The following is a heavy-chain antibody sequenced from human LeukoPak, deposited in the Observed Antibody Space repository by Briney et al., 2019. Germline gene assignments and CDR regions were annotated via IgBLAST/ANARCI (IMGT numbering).Heavy chain of an antibody. D-gene: IGHD3-10*01. CDR1: GFTFSSYW. Sequence: GGSLRLSCAASGFTFSSYWMSWVRQAPGKGLEWVANLKQDGSEKYYVDSVKGRFTISRDNAKNSLYLQMNSLRAEDTAVYYCARDSAYYYGSGSYSVYYYYYYGMDVWGQGTTVTVSS. V-gene: IGHV3-7*01. J-gene: IGHJ6*02. CDR2: LKQDGSEK. CDR3: ARDSAYYYGSGSYSVYYYYYYGMDV.